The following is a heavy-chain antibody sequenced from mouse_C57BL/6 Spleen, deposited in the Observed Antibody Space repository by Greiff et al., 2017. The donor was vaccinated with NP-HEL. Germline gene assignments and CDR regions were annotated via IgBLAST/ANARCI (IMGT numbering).Heavy chain of an antibody. V-gene: IGHV1-81*01. J-gene: IGHJ2*01. CDR2: IYPRSGNT. CDR1: GYTFTSYG. CDR3: ARSSYYYGSSGSYFDY. D-gene: IGHD1-1*01. Sequence: QVQLKESGAELARPGASVKLSCKASGYTFTSYGISWVKQRTGQGLEWIGEIYPRSGNTYYNEKFKGKATLTADKSSSTAYMELRSLTSEDSAVYFCARSSYYYGSSGSYFDYWGQGTTLTVSS.